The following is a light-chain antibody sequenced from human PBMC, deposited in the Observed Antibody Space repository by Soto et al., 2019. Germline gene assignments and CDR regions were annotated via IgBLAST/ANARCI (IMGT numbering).Light chain of an antibody. V-gene: IGKV3-15*01. CDR1: QNVRIN. Sequence: IVMTQSPATLSVSPEYRVTLSFRASQNVRINISWYQQKPGQAPSLLTFGAITRATGIPARFSGSGAGTEFTLTISSLQSEDSAIYYCQHYNVWPPWTFGQGTKVDIK. CDR2: GAI. J-gene: IGKJ1*01. CDR3: QHYNVWPPWT.